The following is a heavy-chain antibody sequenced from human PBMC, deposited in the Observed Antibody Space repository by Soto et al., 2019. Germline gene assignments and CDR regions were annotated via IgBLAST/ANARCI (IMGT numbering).Heavy chain of an antibody. J-gene: IGHJ5*02. CDR3: ARDRKGYCSSTSCFAPWFDP. CDR1: GFTFSSYA. D-gene: IGHD2-2*01. Sequence: EVQLLESGGGLVQPGESLRLSCAASGFTFSSYAMTWVRQAPGKGLEWVSAITNSGGGTYYADSVKGRFTISRDNYKNTLYLQMNSLRAEDTAVYYCARDRKGYCSSTSCFAPWFDPWGQGTLVTVSS. CDR2: ITNSGGGT. V-gene: IGHV3-23*01.